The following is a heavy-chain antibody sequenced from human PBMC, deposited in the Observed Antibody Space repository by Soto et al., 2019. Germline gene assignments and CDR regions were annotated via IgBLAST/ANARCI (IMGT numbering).Heavy chain of an antibody. Sequence: GGSRRLPCAPSGFPISTNDMTWFRQAQGRGLEWLALVSFDGTNKHYADSGKGRFTISRDKSENTMYLQMNRLGADDTAVYYCAMVTAVRGPFDYWGQGTLVTVSS. CDR1: GFPISTND. J-gene: IGHJ4*02. D-gene: IGHD2-21*02. CDR2: VSFDGTNK. V-gene: IGHV3-30-3*01. CDR3: AMVTAVRGPFDY.